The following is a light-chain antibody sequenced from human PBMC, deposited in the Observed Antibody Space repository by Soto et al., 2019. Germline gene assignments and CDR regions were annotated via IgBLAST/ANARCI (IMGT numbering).Light chain of an antibody. CDR3: SSYTGTNNFGV. CDR1: SSDVGGYNY. Sequence: QSALTQPPSASGSPGQSVTISCTGSSSDVGGYNYVSWYQQHPGKAPKLVIYEVRKRPSWVPDRFSGSKSGNTASLTVSGLQAEDEADYYCSSYTGTNNFGVFGPGTKVTVL. J-gene: IGLJ1*01. CDR2: EVR. V-gene: IGLV2-8*01.